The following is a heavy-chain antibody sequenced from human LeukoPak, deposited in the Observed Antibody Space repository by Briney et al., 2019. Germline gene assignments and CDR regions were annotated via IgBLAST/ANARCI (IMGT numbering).Heavy chain of an antibody. D-gene: IGHD3-10*01. Sequence: SETLSLTCTVSGGSISSSSYYWGWIRQPPGKGLEWIGSIYYSGSTYYNPSLKSRDTISVDTSKNQFSLKLSSVTAADTAVYYCARRMVRGTIDYWGQGTLVTVSS. CDR2: IYYSGST. V-gene: IGHV4-39*01. CDR1: GGSISSSSYY. CDR3: ARRMVRGTIDY. J-gene: IGHJ4*02.